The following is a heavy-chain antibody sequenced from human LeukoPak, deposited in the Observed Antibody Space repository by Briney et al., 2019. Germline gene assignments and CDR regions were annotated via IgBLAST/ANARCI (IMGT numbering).Heavy chain of an antibody. D-gene: IGHD2-2*01. CDR2: IYYSGSS. J-gene: IGHJ4*02. Sequence: SETLSLTCTVSGGSISSYYWSWIRQSPGKGLEWIGYIYYSGSSNYNPSLKSRVTISVDTSKNQFSLKLSSVTAADTAVYYCASEYCSSATCRFDYWGQGTLVTVPS. CDR1: GGSISSYY. V-gene: IGHV4-59*01. CDR3: ASEYCSSATCRFDY.